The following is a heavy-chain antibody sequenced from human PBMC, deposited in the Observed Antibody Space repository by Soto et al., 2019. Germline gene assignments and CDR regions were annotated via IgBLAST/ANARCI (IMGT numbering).Heavy chain of an antibody. CDR1: GASVSSNY. CDR2: IYDDVGST. CDR3: ARDPEGYCRGPKCYTERGTFDS. Sequence: QVLLQESGPGLVKPSETLSLTCTVSGASVSSNYWSWIRQPPGKGLEWIGYIYDDVGSTDYSTSRKSRGTTAIDTAKNQASLRRSSVTAADTAVYYWARDPEGYCRGPKCYTERGTFDSWGQGTRVTVSS. D-gene: IGHD2-15*01. V-gene: IGHV4-59*02. J-gene: IGHJ3*02.